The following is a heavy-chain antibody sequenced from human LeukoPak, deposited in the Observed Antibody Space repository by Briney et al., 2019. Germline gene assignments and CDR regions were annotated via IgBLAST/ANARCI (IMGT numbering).Heavy chain of an antibody. CDR2: MYYSGSA. Sequence: PSETLPLTCNVSGGSITSSSYYWGWIRQPPGKGLEWIGSMYYSGSAYYNSSLKSRVMMSVDTSKNQFSLKLSSVAAADTAVYYCARHGREGAHCGGDCYSNYYYAMDVWGQGTTVTVSS. D-gene: IGHD2-21*02. CDR1: GGSITSSSYY. V-gene: IGHV4-39*01. J-gene: IGHJ6*02. CDR3: ARHGREGAHCGGDCYSNYYYAMDV.